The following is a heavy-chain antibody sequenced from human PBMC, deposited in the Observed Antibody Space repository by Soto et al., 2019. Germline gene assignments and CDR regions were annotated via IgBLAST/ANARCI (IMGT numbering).Heavy chain of an antibody. V-gene: IGHV3-11*06. CDR2: ISSSSSYT. J-gene: IGHJ6*02. CDR1: GFTFSDYY. Sequence: QVQLVESGGGLVKPGGSLRLSCAASGFTFSDYYMSWIRQAPGKGLEWVSYISSSSSYTNYVDSVKGRFTISRDNAKNSLYLQMNSLRAEDTAVYYCARDLGPEGYYYYGMDVWGQGTTVTVSS. CDR3: ARDLGPEGYYYYGMDV.